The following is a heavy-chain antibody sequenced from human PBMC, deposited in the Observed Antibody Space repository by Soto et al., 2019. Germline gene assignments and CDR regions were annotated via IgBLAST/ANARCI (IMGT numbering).Heavy chain of an antibody. Sequence: GGSLRLSCAASGFTFSSYAMHWVRQAPGKGLEWVAVISYDGSNKYYADSVKGRFTISRDNSKNTLYLQMNSLRAEDTAVYYCARDLSMIVVVIIYWGQGTLVTVSS. CDR3: ARDLSMIVVVIIY. V-gene: IGHV3-30-3*01. CDR1: GFTFSSYA. D-gene: IGHD3-22*01. J-gene: IGHJ4*02. CDR2: ISYDGSNK.